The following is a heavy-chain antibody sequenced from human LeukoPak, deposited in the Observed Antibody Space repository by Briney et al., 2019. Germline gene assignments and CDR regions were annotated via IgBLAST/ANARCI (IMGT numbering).Heavy chain of an antibody. J-gene: IGHJ4*02. Sequence: ASVKVSCKASGYTFTNYGISWVRQAPGQGLEWLGWISAFNGNTNYAQKLQGKFTMTTDTSTSTAYMELRSVRSDDTAVYYCARFATSLDYSGQGTLFTVSS. V-gene: IGHV1-18*01. CDR1: GYTFTNYG. CDR3: ARFATSLDY. D-gene: IGHD2-2*01. CDR2: ISAFNGNT.